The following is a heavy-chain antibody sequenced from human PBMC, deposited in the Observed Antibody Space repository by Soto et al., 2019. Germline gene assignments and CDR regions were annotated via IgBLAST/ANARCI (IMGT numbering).Heavy chain of an antibody. V-gene: IGHV4-34*01. CDR1: GGSFSGYY. Sequence: SETLSLTCAVYGGSFSGYYWSWIRQPPGKGLEWIGEINHSGSTNYNPSLKSRVTISVDTSKNQFSLKLSSVTAADTVVYYCARGAGRRDGYNLAYWGQGTLVTVSS. J-gene: IGHJ4*02. CDR2: INHSGST. CDR3: ARGAGRRDGYNLAY. D-gene: IGHD5-12*01.